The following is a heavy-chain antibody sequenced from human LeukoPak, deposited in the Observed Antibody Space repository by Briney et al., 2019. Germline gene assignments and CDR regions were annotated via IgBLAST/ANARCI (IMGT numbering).Heavy chain of an antibody. CDR2: IYPGDSET. V-gene: IGHV5-51*01. CDR1: GSSFTTYW. CDR3: ARGSRWFFDY. Sequence: GESLKISCKGSGSSFTTYWIAWVRQMPGKGLEWMGIIYPGDSETRYNPSFQGQVTISADKSISTAYLQCSSLRASDTAIYYCARGSRWFFDYWGQGTLVTVSS. D-gene: IGHD6-13*01. J-gene: IGHJ4*02.